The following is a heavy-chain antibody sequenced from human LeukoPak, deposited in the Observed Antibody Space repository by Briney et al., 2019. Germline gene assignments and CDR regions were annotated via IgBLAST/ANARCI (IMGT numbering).Heavy chain of an antibody. CDR1: GFTFSSYA. D-gene: IGHD6-13*01. J-gene: IGHJ4*02. CDR2: ISNDGSNK. V-gene: IGHV3-30*04. CDR3: ARGITKGIAAAGLDY. Sequence: GRSLRLSCAASGFTFSSYAMHWVRQAPGKGLEWVAGISNDGSNKYYADSVKGRFTISRDNSKNTLYLQMNRLRAEDTAVYYCARGITKGIAAAGLDYWGQGTLVTVSS.